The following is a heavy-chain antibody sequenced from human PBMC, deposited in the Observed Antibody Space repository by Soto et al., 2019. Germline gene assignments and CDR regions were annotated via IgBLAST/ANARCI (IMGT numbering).Heavy chain of an antibody. J-gene: IGHJ6*02. V-gene: IGHV3-15*07. CDR2: IKSKTDGGTT. CDR3: TTGTNRSTNDKYYYYYYGMDV. D-gene: IGHD3-9*01. CDR1: GFTFSNAW. Sequence: GGSLRLSCAASGFTFSNAWMNWVRQAPGKGLEWVGRIKSKTDGGTTDYAAPVKGRFTISRDDSKNTLYLQMNSLKTEDTAVYYCTTGTNRSTNDKYYYYYYGMDVWGQGTTVTVSS.